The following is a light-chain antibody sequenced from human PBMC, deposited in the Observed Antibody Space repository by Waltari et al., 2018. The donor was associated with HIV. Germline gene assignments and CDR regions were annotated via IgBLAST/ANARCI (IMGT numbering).Light chain of an antibody. CDR1: SGNIANNS. Sequence: FMLTQHHSVSESPGKTVIISCTRDSGNIANNSVQWFQRRPGSAPTTLLYDDRRRPSGVPDRVSGSIDRSANSASLTISGVMTEDEADYYCQSFDTTTHWVFGGGTKLTVL. CDR3: QSFDTTTHWV. V-gene: IGLV6-57*03. CDR2: DDR. J-gene: IGLJ3*02.